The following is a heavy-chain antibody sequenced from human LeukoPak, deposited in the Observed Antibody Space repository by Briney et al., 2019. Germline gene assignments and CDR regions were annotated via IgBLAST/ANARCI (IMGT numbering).Heavy chain of an antibody. CDR3: ARLRLSGGSFSVGWFDP. D-gene: IGHD1-26*01. CDR1: DEVIASNNW. CDR2: IFHSGTT. Sequence: SETLSLTCTVSDEVIASNNWWSWVRQSPGKGLEWIGEIFHSGTTRYKASLESRVTMLLDKSKNQFSLRLNSVTAADTAVYFCARLRLSGGSFSVGWFDPWGQGIQVTVSS. V-gene: IGHV4-4*02. J-gene: IGHJ5*02.